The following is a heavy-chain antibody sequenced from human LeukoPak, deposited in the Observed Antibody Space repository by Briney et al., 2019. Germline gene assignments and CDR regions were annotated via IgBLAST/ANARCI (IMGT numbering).Heavy chain of an antibody. V-gene: IGHV3-30*02. D-gene: IGHD7-27*01. CDR1: GFTFSSYG. CDR2: IRYDGSNK. CDR3: ARDGQNWGFENCYMDV. J-gene: IGHJ6*03. Sequence: SGGSLRLSCAASGFTFSSYGMHWVRQAPSKGLEWVAFIRYDGSNKYYADSVKGRFTISRDNSKNTLYLQMNSLRAEDTAVYYCARDGQNWGFENCYMDVWGKGTTVTVSS.